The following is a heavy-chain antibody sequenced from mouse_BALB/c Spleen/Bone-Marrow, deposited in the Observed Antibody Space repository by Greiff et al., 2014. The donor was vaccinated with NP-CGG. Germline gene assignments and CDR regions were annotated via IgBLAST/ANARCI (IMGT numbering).Heavy chain of an antibody. D-gene: IGHD2-14*01. Sequence: VQLQQSGPELVKPGASVKVSCKASGYSFTDYNMSWVKQSHGKSLEWIGYIDPYNGGTTYNQKFKGKATLTVDKSSSTASMHLNSLTSDDSTVYYCVRGDYRYSWFAYWGQGTLVTVSA. J-gene: IGHJ3*01. V-gene: IGHV1S135*01. CDR2: IDPYNGGT. CDR3: VRGDYRYSWFAY. CDR1: GYSFTDYN.